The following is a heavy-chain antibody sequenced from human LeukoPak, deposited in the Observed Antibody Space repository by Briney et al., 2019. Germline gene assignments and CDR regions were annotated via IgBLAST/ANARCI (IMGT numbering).Heavy chain of an antibody. CDR3: ARERIFSGYNYGMDV. V-gene: IGHV3-11*01. Sequence: GGSLRLSCAASGFTFSDYYMSWIRQAPGKGLEWVSYISGSGSTIYYADSVKGRFTISRDNAKNSLYLQMTSLRAEDTAVYYCARERIFSGYNYGMDVWGQRTTGTVSS. D-gene: IGHD7-27*01. J-gene: IGHJ6*02. CDR1: GFTFSDYY. CDR2: ISGSGSTI.